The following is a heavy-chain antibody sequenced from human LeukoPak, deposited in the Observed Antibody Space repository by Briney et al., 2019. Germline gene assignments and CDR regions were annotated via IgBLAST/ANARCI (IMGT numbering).Heavy chain of an antibody. CDR3: ARRQWLVRTFDY. Sequence: PSETLSLTCTVSGGSISSGGYYWSWIRQHPGKGLEWVGYIYYSGSTYYNPSLKSRVTISVDTSKNQFSLKLSSVTAADTAVYYCARRQWLVRTFDYWGQGTLVTVSS. V-gene: IGHV4-31*03. J-gene: IGHJ4*02. CDR1: GGSISSGGYY. D-gene: IGHD6-19*01. CDR2: IYYSGST.